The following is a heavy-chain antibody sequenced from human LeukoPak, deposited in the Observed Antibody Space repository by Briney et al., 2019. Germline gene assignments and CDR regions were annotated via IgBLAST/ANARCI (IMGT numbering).Heavy chain of an antibody. CDR2: IHYTGST. V-gene: IGHV4-59*08. J-gene: IGHJ5*01. Sequence: PSETLSLTCTVSGASISNFYWSWIRQPPGKGLEFIAYIHYTGSTNYNPSLKSRVSVSVDTSKNHFSLNLSSVTATDTAVYYCARRVYGSGSYWFDSWGQGTLVTVSS. CDR1: GASISNFY. D-gene: IGHD3-10*01. CDR3: ARRVYGSGSYWFDS.